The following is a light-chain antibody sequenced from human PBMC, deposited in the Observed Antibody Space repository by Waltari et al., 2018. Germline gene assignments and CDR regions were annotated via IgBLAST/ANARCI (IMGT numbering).Light chain of an antibody. V-gene: IGLV3-21*04. CDR3: QVWDSSSDHVV. J-gene: IGLJ2*01. Sequence: SYVLTQPPPESVAPGTTARITCGGKNIGSKSVHWYQQKPGQAPVLVIYYDRDRPSGIPERFSGTKSGNTATLTISRAEAGDEADYYCQVWDSSSDHVVFGGGTKLTVL. CDR1: NIGSKS. CDR2: YDR.